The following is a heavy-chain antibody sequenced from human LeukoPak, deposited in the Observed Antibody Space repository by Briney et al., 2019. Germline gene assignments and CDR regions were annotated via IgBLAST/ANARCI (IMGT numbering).Heavy chain of an antibody. Sequence: ASVKVSCKASGGTFSSYAISWVRQAPGKGLEWMGGFDPEDGETIYAQKFQGRVTMTEDTSTDTAYMELSSLRSEDTAVYYRATVYLGSGGWPFLDYWGQGTLVTVSS. V-gene: IGHV1-24*01. CDR3: ATVYLGSGGWPFLDY. CDR2: FDPEDGET. J-gene: IGHJ4*02. CDR1: GGTFSSYA. D-gene: IGHD6-19*01.